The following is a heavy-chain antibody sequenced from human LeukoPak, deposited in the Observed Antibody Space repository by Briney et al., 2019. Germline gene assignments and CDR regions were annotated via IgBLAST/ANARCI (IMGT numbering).Heavy chain of an antibody. CDR2: ISSSGSTI. CDR1: GFTFSDSY. J-gene: IGHJ6*04. D-gene: IGHD3-10*02. CDR3: AELGITMIGGV. Sequence: GGSLRLSCAASGFTFSDSYMTWVRQAPGKGLEWVSYISSSGSTIYYAGSVKGRFTISRDNAKNSLYLQMNSLRAEDTAVYYCAELGITMIGGVWGKGTTVTISS. V-gene: IGHV3-11*04.